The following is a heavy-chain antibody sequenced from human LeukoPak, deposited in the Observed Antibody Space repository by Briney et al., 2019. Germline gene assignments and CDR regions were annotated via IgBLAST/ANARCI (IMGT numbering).Heavy chain of an antibody. D-gene: IGHD3-9*01. J-gene: IGHJ4*02. V-gene: IGHV3-23*01. CDR2: ISGSGGST. CDR3: AKPHNYDILTGYRHFDY. Sequence: GGSLRLSCAASGFTFSSYAMSWVRQAPGKGLEWVSAISGSGGSTYYADSEKGRFTISRDNSKNTLCLQMNSLRAEDTAVYYCAKPHNYDILTGYRHFDYWGQGTLVTVSS. CDR1: GFTFSSYA.